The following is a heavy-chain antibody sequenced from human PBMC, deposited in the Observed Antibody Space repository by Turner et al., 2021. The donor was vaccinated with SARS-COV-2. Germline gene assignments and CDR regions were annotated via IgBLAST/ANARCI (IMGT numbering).Heavy chain of an antibody. Sequence: QLQLQESGPELVKPSETLSLTCTVSGGSISSSPSYWGWIRQPPGKGLEWIGSIYDSGSTYYNPSLKSRVTISVDTSKNQFSLKLSSVTAADTAVYYCARRSEGYYGSGSHWFDPWGQGTLVTVSS. CDR2: IYDSGST. V-gene: IGHV4-39*01. D-gene: IGHD3-10*01. CDR3: ARRSEGYYGSGSHWFDP. J-gene: IGHJ5*02. CDR1: GGSISSSPSY.